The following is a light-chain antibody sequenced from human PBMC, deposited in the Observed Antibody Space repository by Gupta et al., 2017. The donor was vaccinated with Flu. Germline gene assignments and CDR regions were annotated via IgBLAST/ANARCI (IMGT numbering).Light chain of an antibody. CDR2: GAS. V-gene: IGKV3-20*01. J-gene: IGKJ2*01. CDR3: QQYGSSPTT. CDR1: QSVSSSY. Sequence: ETVLTQPPGSLSLSPGERATLSCRASQSVSSSYLVWYQQKPGQAPRLLIYGASSRATGIPDRFSGSGSGTDFTLTISRLEPEDFAVYYCQQYGSSPTTFGQGTKLEIK.